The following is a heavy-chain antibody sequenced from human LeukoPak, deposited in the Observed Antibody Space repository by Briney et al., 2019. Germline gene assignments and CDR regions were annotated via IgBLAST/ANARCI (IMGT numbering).Heavy chain of an antibody. V-gene: IGHV4-34*01. CDR1: GGSFSGYY. Sequence: SETLSLTCAVYGGSFSGYYWSWIRQPPGKGLEWIGEINHSGSTNYNPSLKSRVTISVDTSKNQFSLKLSSVTAADTAVYYCARGGRVVVTTYYYYGMDVWGQGTTVTVSS. J-gene: IGHJ6*02. CDR3: ARGGRVVVTTYYYYGMDV. CDR2: INHSGST. D-gene: IGHD2-21*02.